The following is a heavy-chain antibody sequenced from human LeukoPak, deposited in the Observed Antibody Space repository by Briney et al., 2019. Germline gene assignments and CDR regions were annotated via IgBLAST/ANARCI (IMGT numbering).Heavy chain of an antibody. CDR3: ARGTPGSSYYYYYYMDV. J-gene: IGHJ6*03. V-gene: IGHV4-59*01. CDR2: NSGGT. Sequence: PSETLSLTCTVSGGSISSYYWSWIRQPPGKGLEWIGYNSGGTNYNPSLKSRVTISVDTSKNQFSLKLSSVTAADTAVYYCARGTPGSSYYYYYYMDVWGKGTTVTVSS. CDR1: GGSISSYY. D-gene: IGHD3-10*01.